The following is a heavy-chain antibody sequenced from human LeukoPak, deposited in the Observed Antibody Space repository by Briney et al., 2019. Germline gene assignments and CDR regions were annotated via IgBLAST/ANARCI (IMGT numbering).Heavy chain of an antibody. CDR3: ARDLPRGGWYN. V-gene: IGHV1-2*02. J-gene: IGHJ4*02. D-gene: IGHD6-19*01. CDR1: GYTFTGYY. CDR2: INPNSGGT. Sequence: ASVKVSCKAFGYTFTGYYMHWVRQAPGQGLEWMGWINPNSGGTNYAKKFQGRVTMTRDTSISTAYMELSRLRSDDTAVYYCARDLPRGGWYNWGQGTLVTVSS.